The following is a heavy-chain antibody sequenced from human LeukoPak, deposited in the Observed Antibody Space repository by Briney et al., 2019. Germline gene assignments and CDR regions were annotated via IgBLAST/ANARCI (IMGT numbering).Heavy chain of an antibody. CDR2: ISGSGGNT. D-gene: IGHD2-15*01. CDR3: AKEGYVNGVVDY. V-gene: IGHV3-23*01. CDR1: GFTFSSYG. J-gene: IGHJ4*02. Sequence: GGSLRLSCAASGFTFSSYGMSWVRQAPGKGLEWVSAISGSGGNTYYADSVKGRFTISRDNSKDTLYLQINTLRVDDSAVYYCAKEGYVNGVVDYWGQGTLVTVSS.